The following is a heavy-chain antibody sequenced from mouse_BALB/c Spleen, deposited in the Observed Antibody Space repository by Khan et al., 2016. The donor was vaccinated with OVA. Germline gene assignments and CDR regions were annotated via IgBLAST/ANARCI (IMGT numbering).Heavy chain of an antibody. CDR1: GYTFTDYN. J-gene: IGHJ3*01. V-gene: IGHV1-18*01. Sequence: VRLQQSGPEVVKPGASVKIPCKASGYTFTDYNMAWVKQRHGKSLEWIGDIIPNNGGTIYNQKFKGKATLTVDKSSNTAYMELRSLTSEDTAVYYCARHGYGWFAYWGQGSLVTVSA. CDR2: IIPNNGGT. D-gene: IGHD2-2*01. CDR3: ARHGYGWFAY.